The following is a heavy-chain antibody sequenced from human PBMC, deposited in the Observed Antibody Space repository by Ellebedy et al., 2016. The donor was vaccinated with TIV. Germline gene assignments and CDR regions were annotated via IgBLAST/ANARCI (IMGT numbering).Heavy chain of an antibody. CDR2: ISGSGGST. J-gene: IGHJ4*02. CDR3: ATPAGKEMVQAY. Sequence: GESLKISCAASGFTFSSYGMHWVRQAPGKGLEWVSAISGSGGSTYYADSVKGRFTISRDNSKNTLYLQMNSLRAEDTAVYYCATPAGKEMVQAYWGQGTLVTVSS. D-gene: IGHD5-24*01. V-gene: IGHV3-23*01. CDR1: GFTFSSYG.